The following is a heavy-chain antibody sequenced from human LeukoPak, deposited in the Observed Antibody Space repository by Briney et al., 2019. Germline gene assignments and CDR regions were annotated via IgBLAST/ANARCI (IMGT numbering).Heavy chain of an antibody. D-gene: IGHD3-10*02. CDR2: INSNGGST. CDR1: GFTFSSYA. CDR3: ARYVRMANYYYMDV. V-gene: IGHV3-64*01. Sequence: PGGSLRLSCAASGFTFSSYAMHWVRQAPGKGLEYVSAINSNGGSTYYANSVKGRFTISRDNSKNTLYLQMGSLRAEDMAVYYCARYVRMANYYYMDVWGKGTTVTVSS. J-gene: IGHJ6*03.